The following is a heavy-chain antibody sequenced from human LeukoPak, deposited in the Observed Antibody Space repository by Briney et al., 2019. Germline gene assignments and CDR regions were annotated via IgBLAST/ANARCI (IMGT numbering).Heavy chain of an antibody. D-gene: IGHD2-15*01. CDR2: ISGSGGST. J-gene: IGHJ4*02. Sequence: PGGSLRLSCAASGFTFSTYAMSWVRQAPGKGLEWVSAISGSGGSTYYADSVKGRFTISRDNSKNTLYLQMNSLRAEDTAVYYCAKGGDCSGGSCYSYIDYWGQGTLVTVSS. CDR3: AKGGDCSGGSCYSYIDY. CDR1: GFTFSTYA. V-gene: IGHV3-23*01.